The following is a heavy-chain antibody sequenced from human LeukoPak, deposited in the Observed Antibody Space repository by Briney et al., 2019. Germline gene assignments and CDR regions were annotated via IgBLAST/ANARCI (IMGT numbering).Heavy chain of an antibody. CDR3: ARDYYDSSGYYSDY. D-gene: IGHD3-22*01. CDR1: GFTFSSYG. V-gene: IGHV3-30*03. Sequence: GGSLRLSCAASGFTFSSYGMHWVRQAPGKGLEWVAVISYDGSNKYYADSVKGRFTISRDNSKNALYLQMNSLRAEDTAVYYCARDYYDSSGYYSDYWGQGTLVTVSS. J-gene: IGHJ4*02. CDR2: ISYDGSNK.